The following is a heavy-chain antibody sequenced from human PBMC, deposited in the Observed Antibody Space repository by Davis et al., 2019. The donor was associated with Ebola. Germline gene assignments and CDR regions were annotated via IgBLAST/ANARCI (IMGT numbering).Heavy chain of an antibody. CDR2: ISHSSTTI. D-gene: IGHD4-23*01. V-gene: IGHV3-48*02. Sequence: PGGSLRLSCAASGFTSSDYGMNWVRQAPGKGLEWVSFISHSSTTIYYADSVKGRFTISRDNAKNSLYLQMNSLRDEDTAVYYCARAYGGNSGHLDYWGQGTLVTVSS. CDR1: GFTSSDYG. CDR3: ARAYGGNSGHLDY. J-gene: IGHJ4*02.